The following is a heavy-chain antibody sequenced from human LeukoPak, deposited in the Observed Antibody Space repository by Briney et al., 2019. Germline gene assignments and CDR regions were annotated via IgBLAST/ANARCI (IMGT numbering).Heavy chain of an antibody. D-gene: IGHD6-25*01. J-gene: IGHJ4*02. Sequence: PPETLSLTCAVYGGSFSGYYWSWIRQPSGKGLEWIGEINHSGSTNYNPSLKSRVTISVDTSKNQFSLKLSSVTAADTAVYYCARSQRAHALWSYWGQGTLVTVSS. V-gene: IGHV4-34*01. CDR2: INHSGST. CDR1: GGSFSGYY. CDR3: ARSQRAHALWSY.